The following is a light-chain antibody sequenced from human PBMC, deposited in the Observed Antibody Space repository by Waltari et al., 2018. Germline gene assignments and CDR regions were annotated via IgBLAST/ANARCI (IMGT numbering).Light chain of an antibody. Sequence: HSALTQPASVSGSPGQSITISCTGTRRDFGGYDSVPWYQQPPGKVPKLIIYDVNNRPSGISHRFSGSKSGNTASLTISGLQADDEADYYCSSYTSTSNLEVFGTGTEVTVL. J-gene: IGLJ1*01. CDR1: RRDFGGYDS. V-gene: IGLV2-14*03. CDR2: DVN. CDR3: SSYTSTSNLEV.